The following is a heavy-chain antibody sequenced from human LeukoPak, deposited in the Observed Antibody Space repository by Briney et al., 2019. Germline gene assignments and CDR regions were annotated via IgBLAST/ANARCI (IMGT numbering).Heavy chain of an antibody. CDR3: ARDGSRSNYVGGVSY. CDR1: GFTFSSYS. V-gene: IGHV3-21*01. D-gene: IGHD4-11*01. Sequence: GGSLRLSCAASGFTFSSYSMNWVRQAPGKGLEWVSSISSSSSYIYYADSVKGRFTISRDNAKNSLYLQMNSLRAEDTAVYYCARDGSRSNYVGGVSYWGQGTLATVSS. J-gene: IGHJ4*02. CDR2: ISSSSSYI.